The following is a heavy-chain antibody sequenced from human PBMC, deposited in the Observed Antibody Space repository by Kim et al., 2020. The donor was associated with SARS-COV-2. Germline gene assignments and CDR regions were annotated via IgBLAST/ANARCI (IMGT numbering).Heavy chain of an antibody. CDR3: AKESGSGSYYGWTYYYYGMDV. CDR2: ISYDGSNK. V-gene: IGHV3-30*18. D-gene: IGHD3-10*01. CDR1: GFTFSSYG. J-gene: IGHJ6*02. Sequence: GGSLRLSCAASGFTFSSYGMHWVRQAPGKGLEWVAVISYDGSNKNYADSVKGRFTISRDKSKNTLYLQMNSLRAEDTAVYYCAKESGSGSYYGWTYYYYGMDVWGQGPTVTVPS.